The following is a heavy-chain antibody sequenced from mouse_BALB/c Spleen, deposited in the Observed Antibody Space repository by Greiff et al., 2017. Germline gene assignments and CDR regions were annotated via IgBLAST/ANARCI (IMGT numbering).Heavy chain of an antibody. CDR3: ARTNEAMDY. CDR2: INPNNGGT. J-gene: IGHJ4*01. Sequence: EVQLQQSGPELVKPGASVKIPCKASGYTFTDYNMDWVKQSHGKSLEWIGDINPNNGGTIYNQKFKGKATLTVDNSSSTAYMELRSLTSEDTAVYYCARTNEAMDYWGQGTSVTVSS. V-gene: IGHV1-18*01. CDR1: GYTFTDYN.